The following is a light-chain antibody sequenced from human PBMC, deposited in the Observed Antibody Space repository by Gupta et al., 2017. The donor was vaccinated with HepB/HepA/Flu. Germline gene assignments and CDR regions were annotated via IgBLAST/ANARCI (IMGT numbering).Light chain of an antibody. V-gene: IGKV1-33*01. J-gene: IGKJ2*01. CDR1: QDIRNY. CDR3: QQYDNVPRYN. Sequence: DVPITQSPSSLSASVVDRVTITCQASQDIRNYLNWYQQKPGKAPKLLIYDASSLETGVPFRFSGSGSGTHFTFTISSLQPEDIGTYYCQQYDNVPRYNFGQGTKLEIK. CDR2: DAS.